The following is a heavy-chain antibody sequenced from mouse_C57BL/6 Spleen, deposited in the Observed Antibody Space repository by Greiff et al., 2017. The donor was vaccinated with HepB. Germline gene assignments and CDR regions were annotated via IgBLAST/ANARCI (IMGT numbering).Heavy chain of an antibody. CDR1: GYSFTGYY. CDR3: ARQGGYDYDGFAY. Sequence: EVQRVESGPELVKPGASVKISCKASGYSFTGYYMHWVKQSHGNILDWIGYIYPYNGVSSYNQKFKGKATLTVDKSYSTAYMELRSLTSEDSSVYYGARQGGYDYDGFAYWGQGTLGTVSA. CDR2: IYPYNGVS. V-gene: IGHV1-31*01. D-gene: IGHD2-4*01. J-gene: IGHJ3*01.